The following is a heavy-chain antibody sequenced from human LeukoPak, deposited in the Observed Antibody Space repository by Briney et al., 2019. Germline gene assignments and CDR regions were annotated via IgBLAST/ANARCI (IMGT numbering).Heavy chain of an antibody. J-gene: IGHJ4*02. CDR2: INHSGST. CDR3: ARDSSDYGDHFDY. V-gene: IGHV4-34*01. CDR1: GGSFSGYY. D-gene: IGHD4-17*01. Sequence: SETLSLTCAVYGGSFSGYYWSRIRQPPGKGLEWIGEINHSGSTNYNPSLKSRVTTSVDTSKNQFSLKLSSVTAADTAVYYCARDSSDYGDHFDYWGQGTLVTVSS.